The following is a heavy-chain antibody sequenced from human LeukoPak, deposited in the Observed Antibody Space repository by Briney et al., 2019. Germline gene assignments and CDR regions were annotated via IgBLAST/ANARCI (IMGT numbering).Heavy chain of an antibody. CDR3: ASREPAGI. V-gene: IGHV3-21*01. J-gene: IGHJ4*02. D-gene: IGHD1-14*01. Sequence: GGSLRLSCAASGFXFSSYAMNWVRQAPGKGLEWVSSIDSSSNLYYAASVKGRFTISRDNAKNSLYLQMNSLRAEDTAVYYCASREPAGIWGQGTLVTVSS. CDR1: GFXFSSYA. CDR2: IDSSSNL.